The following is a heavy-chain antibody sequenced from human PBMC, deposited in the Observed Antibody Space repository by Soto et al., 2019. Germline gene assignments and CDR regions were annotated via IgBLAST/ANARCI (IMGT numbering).Heavy chain of an antibody. Sequence: SETLSLTCAVYGGSFSGYYWSWIRQPPGKGLEWIGEINHSGSTNYNPSLKSRVTISVNTSKNQFSLKLSSVTAADTAVYYCAREFRGIYYYYYYYMDVWGKGTTVTVSS. D-gene: IGHD6-13*01. CDR2: INHSGST. V-gene: IGHV4-34*01. CDR1: GGSFSGYY. J-gene: IGHJ6*03. CDR3: AREFRGIYYYYYYYMDV.